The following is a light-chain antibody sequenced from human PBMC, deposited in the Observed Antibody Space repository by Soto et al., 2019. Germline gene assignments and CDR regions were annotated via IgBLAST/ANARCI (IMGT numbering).Light chain of an antibody. CDR2: GNS. CDR3: QSSDSSLSAVV. J-gene: IGLJ3*02. V-gene: IGLV1-40*01. CDR1: SSNIGAGYD. Sequence: QSVLTQPPSVSGAPGQRVTISCTGSSSNIGAGYDVHWYQHLPGTAPKLLIYGNSHRPSGVPDRFSGSQSGTSASLAITGLQAEDEADYYCQSSDSSLSAVVFGGGTKLTVL.